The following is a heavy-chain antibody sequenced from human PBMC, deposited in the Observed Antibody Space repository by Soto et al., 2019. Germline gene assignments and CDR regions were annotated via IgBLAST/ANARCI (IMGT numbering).Heavy chain of an antibody. CDR3: ARINYYDSSGYLDY. J-gene: IGHJ4*02. CDR1: GFSLSTSGMC. V-gene: IGHV2-70*11. CDR2: IDWDDDK. Sequence: SGPTLVNPTQTLTLTCTFSGFSLSTSGMCVSWIRQPPGKALEWLARIDWDDDKYYSTSLKTRLTISKDTSKNQVVLTMTNMDPVDTATYYCARINYYDSSGYLDYWGQGTLVTAPQ. D-gene: IGHD3-22*01.